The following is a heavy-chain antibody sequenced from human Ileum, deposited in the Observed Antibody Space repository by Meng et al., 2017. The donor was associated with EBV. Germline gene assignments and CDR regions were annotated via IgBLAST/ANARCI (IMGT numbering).Heavy chain of an antibody. D-gene: IGHD4-17*01. CDR1: GGSITNGDYC. Sequence: LHLQEPCRVLVKPPETLSLICTASGGSITNGDYCWDWIRQAPGKGLEWITSLCPSGNTYNNPSLKSRVTTSVDTSKNQFSLWLNSMTAADTAVYYCARRRGDHDYLDDWGQGTLVTVSS. V-gene: IGHV4-39*01. CDR3: ARRRGDHDYLDD. J-gene: IGHJ4*02. CDR2: LCPSGNT.